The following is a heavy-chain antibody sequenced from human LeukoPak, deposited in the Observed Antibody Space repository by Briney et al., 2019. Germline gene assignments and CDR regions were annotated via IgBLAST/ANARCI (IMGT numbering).Heavy chain of an antibody. V-gene: IGHV1-2*02. CDR3: ARGAAVAGRSWFDP. CDR2: INPNSGGT. J-gene: IGHJ5*02. D-gene: IGHD6-19*01. CDR1: GYTFTGYY. Sequence: ASVKVSCKASGYTFTGYYMHWVRQAPGQGLEWMGWINPNSGGTNYAQKFQGRVTMTRDTSISTAYMELSRLRSDDTAVYYCARGAAVAGRSWFDPWGQGTLVTVSS.